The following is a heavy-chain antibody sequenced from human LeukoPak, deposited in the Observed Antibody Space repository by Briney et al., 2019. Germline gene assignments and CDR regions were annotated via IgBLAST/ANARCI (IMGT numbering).Heavy chain of an antibody. CDR1: GFTFSSYE. CDR3: ARAYESSGYIGSFDY. D-gene: IGHD3-22*01. Sequence: PGGSLRLSCAASGFTFSSYEINWVRQAPGKGLEWVSGINWNGGSTGYADSVKGRFTISRDNAKNSLYLQMNSLRAEDTALYYCARAYESSGYIGSFDYWGQGTLVTVSS. J-gene: IGHJ4*02. CDR2: INWNGGST. V-gene: IGHV3-20*04.